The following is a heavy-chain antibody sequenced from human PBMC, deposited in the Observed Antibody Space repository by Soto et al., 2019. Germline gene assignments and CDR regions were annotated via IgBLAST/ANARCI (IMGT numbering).Heavy chain of an antibody. CDR1: GYSFSGYG. Sequence: ASVKVSCKASGYSFSGYGITWVRQAPGQGLEWLGWISPYNDDTKYAQRLQGRVTMTTDTSTRTAYMDIRGLRSDGTAIYYCARGGYYDSSGARNYHYYGMDVRGQGTTVTVSS. D-gene: IGHD3-22*01. J-gene: IGHJ6*02. V-gene: IGHV1-18*01. CDR2: ISPYNDDT. CDR3: ARGGYYDSSGARNYHYYGMDV.